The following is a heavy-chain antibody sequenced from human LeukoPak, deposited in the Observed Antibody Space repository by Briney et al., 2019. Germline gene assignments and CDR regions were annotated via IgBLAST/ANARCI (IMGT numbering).Heavy chain of an antibody. CDR1: GGSISSYY. V-gene: IGHV4-59*08. J-gene: IGHJ4*02. CDR2: IYDSGST. CDR3: ARHGSHTPVDY. Sequence: TSETLSLTCSVSGGSISSYYRSWIRQPPGKGLEWIGYIYDSGSTNYNPSLKSRVTISVDTSKNQFSLKLSSVTAADTAVYYCARHGSHTPVDYWGQGTLVTVSS. D-gene: IGHD2-2*02.